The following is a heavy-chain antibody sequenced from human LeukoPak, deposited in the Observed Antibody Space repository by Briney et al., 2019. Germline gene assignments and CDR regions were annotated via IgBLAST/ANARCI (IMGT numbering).Heavy chain of an antibody. CDR1: GFTFDDYA. J-gene: IGHJ4*02. CDR3: AKDIIADTAMVTGLDY. V-gene: IGHV3-9*01. Sequence: GRSLRLSCAASGFTFDDYAMHWVRQAPGKGLEWVSGISWNSGSIGYADSVKGRFTISRDNAKNSLYLQMNSLRAEDTALYYCAKDIIADTAMVTGLDYWGQGTLVTVSS. D-gene: IGHD5-18*01. CDR2: ISWNSGSI.